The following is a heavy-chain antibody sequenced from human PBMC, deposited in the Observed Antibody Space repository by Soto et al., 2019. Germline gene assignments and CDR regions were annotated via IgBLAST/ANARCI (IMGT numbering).Heavy chain of an antibody. V-gene: IGHV1-69*13. CDR1: GGTFSSYA. D-gene: IGHD4-17*01. J-gene: IGHJ4*02. CDR3: ARGADYGEPHQVFDY. Sequence: SVKVSCKASGGTFSSYAISWVRQARGKGLEWMGGIIPIFGTANYAQKFQGRVTITADESMSTAFMELSSLRSEDSSLYYFARGADYGEPHQVFDYWGQGTLVTVSS. CDR2: IIPIFGTA.